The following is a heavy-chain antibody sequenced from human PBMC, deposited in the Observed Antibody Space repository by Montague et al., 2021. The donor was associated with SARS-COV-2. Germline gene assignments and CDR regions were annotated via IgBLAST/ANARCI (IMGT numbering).Heavy chain of an antibody. Sequence: SETRSLTCTVSGASVGSSDWGWIRQSPGKGLEWIGYFYSVGSTDYNPSLKSRATISRDTSKNQFSLKVRSVTAADTAVYYCARETMTADAFDIWGQGLWSPSLQ. D-gene: IGHD1-14*01. CDR1: GASVGSSD. V-gene: IGHV4-59*02. J-gene: IGHJ3*02. CDR2: FYSVGST. CDR3: ARETMTADAFDI.